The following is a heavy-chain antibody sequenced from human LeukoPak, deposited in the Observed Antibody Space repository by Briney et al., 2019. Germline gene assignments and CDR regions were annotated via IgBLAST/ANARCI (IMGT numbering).Heavy chain of an antibody. J-gene: IGHJ3*02. Sequence: LAGGSLRLSCAASGFTFSSYSMNWVRQAPGKGLEWVSYISSSSSTIYYADSVKGRFTISRDNAKNSLYLQMNSLRAEDTAVYYCARNIHHYDFWSGYYDAFDIWGQGTMVTVSS. V-gene: IGHV3-48*04. D-gene: IGHD3-3*01. CDR3: ARNIHHYDFWSGYYDAFDI. CDR1: GFTFSSYS. CDR2: ISSSSSTI.